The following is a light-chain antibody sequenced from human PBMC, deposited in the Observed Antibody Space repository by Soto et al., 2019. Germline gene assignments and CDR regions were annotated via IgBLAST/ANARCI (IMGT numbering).Light chain of an antibody. CDR2: GAS. CDR1: QSVSSNY. CDR3: QQYGGSPLVT. Sequence: EIVLTQSPGTLSLSPGERATLSCRASQSVSSNYLAWYQQKPGQAPRLLIYGASSRATGIPDRFSGSGSGTDFTLTISRLEPEDCAVYYCQQYGGSPLVTFGGGTKVEIQ. J-gene: IGKJ4*01. V-gene: IGKV3-20*01.